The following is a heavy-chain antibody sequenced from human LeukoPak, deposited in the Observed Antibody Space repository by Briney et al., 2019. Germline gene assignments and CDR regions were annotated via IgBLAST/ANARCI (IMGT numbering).Heavy chain of an antibody. V-gene: IGHV7-4-1*02. CDR2: ISTGTGNP. CDR1: GYTFTKYA. CDR3: TRDFYNSGSSLLDY. J-gene: IGHJ4*02. D-gene: IGHD3-10*01. Sequence: ASVKVSCKASGYTFTKYAMNWLRQAPGQRPEWMGWISTGTGNPTYAQGFTGRFVFSLDTSVSTAYLEITSLKAEDTAVYYCTRDFYNSGSSLLDYWGQGTLVTVSS.